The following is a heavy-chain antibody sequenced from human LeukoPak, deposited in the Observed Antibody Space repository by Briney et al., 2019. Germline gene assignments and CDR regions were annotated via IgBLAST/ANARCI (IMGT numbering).Heavy chain of an antibody. CDR2: MNPNSGNT. J-gene: IGHJ6*03. CDR3: ARGANCNTIAYYYHMDV. Sequence: ASVKVSCNASGYTFTSYDIKWARQATGQGLGWMGGMNPNSGNTGYAQKFQGRVTMTRNTSISTAYMEMSSLRSEDTAVYYCARGANCNTIAYYYHMDVWGKGTTVTVSS. CDR1: GYTFTSYD. V-gene: IGHV1-8*01. D-gene: IGHD1/OR15-1a*01.